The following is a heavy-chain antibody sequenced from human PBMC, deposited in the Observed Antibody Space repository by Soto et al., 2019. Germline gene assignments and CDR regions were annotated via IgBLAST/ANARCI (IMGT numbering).Heavy chain of an antibody. D-gene: IGHD2-15*01. CDR3: ASPRSGQSPDLGY. Sequence: EASVKVSCKASVFSVDTIHWVRRAPGQGLEWMGWIKANSGGTNYAQKFQGRATMTRDTSITTAYMELSSLTSDDTAVYYCASPRSGQSPDLGYWGQGTVVTVSS. CDR1: VFSVDT. J-gene: IGHJ4*02. V-gene: IGHV1-2*02. CDR2: IKANSGGT.